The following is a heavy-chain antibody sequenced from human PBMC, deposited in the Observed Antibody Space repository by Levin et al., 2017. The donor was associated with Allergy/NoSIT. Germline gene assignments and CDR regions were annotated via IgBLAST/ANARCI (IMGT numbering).Heavy chain of an antibody. CDR1: GFTFTSYW. CDR2: IKEDGNEK. V-gene: IGHV3-7*04. Sequence: ETLSLTCAASGFTFTSYWMTWVRQAPGKGLEWVANIKEDGNEKYYVDSVKGRFTISRDNAKNSLYLQMDSLRVEDTAVYYCARGTGTFFYWGQGTLVTVSS. D-gene: IGHD3-3*02. J-gene: IGHJ4*02. CDR3: ARGTGTFFY.